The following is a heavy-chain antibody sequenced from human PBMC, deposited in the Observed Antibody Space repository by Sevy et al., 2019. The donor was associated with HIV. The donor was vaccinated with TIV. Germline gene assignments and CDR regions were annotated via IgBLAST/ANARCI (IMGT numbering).Heavy chain of an antibody. CDR2: MSPNTGAT. CDR1: GYTFTTYD. CDR3: ARGGNGDFWSYEYYYYGMDV. J-gene: IGHJ6*02. V-gene: IGHV1-8*01. Sequence: ASVKVSCAAFGYTFTTYDINWVRQAPGQGLEWMGWMSPNTGATGFAQKFQGRVTLPRNKSITTAYMELGSLTYEDTAIYYCARGGNGDFWSYEYYYYGMDVWGQGTTVTVSS. D-gene: IGHD3-3*01.